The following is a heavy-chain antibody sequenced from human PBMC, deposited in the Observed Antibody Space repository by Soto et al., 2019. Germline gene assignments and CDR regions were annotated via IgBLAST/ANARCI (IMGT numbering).Heavy chain of an antibody. CDR3: AKRRGAGGHFDY. J-gene: IGHJ4*02. CDR2: VSIGGST. D-gene: IGHD2-15*01. V-gene: IGHV3-23*01. Sequence: GGSLRLSCAASGFTFSSYAMGWVRQGPGKGLEWVAVVSIGGSTHYADPVRGRFTISRDNSKNTLSLQMNSLTAEDTAVYFCAKRRGAGGHFDYWGQGAPVTVSS. CDR1: GFTFSSYA.